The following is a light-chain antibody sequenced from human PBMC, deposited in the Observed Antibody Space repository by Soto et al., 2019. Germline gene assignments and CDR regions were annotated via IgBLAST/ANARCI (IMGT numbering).Light chain of an antibody. CDR3: SSYTSSSSYV. Sequence: QSALTQPASVSGSPGQSITISCTGTSSDVGGYNYVSWYQQHAGKAPKLMIYEVNNRPSGVSNRFSGSKSGNTASLTISGLQAEDEADYYCSSYTSSSSYVFGTGPKVTVL. CDR1: SSDVGGYNY. CDR2: EVN. V-gene: IGLV2-14*01. J-gene: IGLJ1*01.